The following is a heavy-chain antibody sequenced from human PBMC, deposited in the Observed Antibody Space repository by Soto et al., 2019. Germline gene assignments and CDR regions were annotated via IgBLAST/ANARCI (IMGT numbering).Heavy chain of an antibody. J-gene: IGHJ4*02. D-gene: IGHD6-19*01. CDR1: GFTFDDYA. V-gene: IGHV3-9*01. CDR3: AKDFGLEIAVAAN. CDR2: ISWNSGSI. Sequence: GGSLRLSCAASGFTFDDYAMHWVRQAPGKGLEWVSGISWNSGSIGYADSVKGRFTISRDNAKNSLYLQMNSLRAEDTALYYCAKDFGLEIAVAANWGQGTLVTVSS.